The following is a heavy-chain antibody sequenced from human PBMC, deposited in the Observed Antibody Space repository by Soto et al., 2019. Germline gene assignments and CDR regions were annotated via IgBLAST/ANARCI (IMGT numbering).Heavy chain of an antibody. J-gene: IGHJ4*02. CDR2: ISSNGGST. Sequence: PGGSLRLSFSASGFTFSSYAMHWVRQAPGKGLEYVSAISSNGGSTYYADSVKGRFTISRDNSKNTLYLQMSSLRAEDTAVYYCVKDLGGYYYDSSGYCDYWGQGTLVTVSS. V-gene: IGHV3-64D*06. CDR1: GFTFSSYA. D-gene: IGHD3-22*01. CDR3: VKDLGGYYYDSSGYCDY.